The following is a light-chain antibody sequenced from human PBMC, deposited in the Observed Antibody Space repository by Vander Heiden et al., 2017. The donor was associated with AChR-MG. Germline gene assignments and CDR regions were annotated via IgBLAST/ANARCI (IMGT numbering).Light chain of an antibody. CDR1: SSDVGDYNY. Sequence: QSALTQPPSASGSPGQSLTLSCTGTSSDVGDYNYVSWYQQHPGKAPKLMIYEVSKRPSGVPDRFSGSKSGNTASLTVSGLQAEDEADYYCSSYAGSNNPVVFGGGTKLTVL. J-gene: IGLJ2*01. CDR3: SSYAGSNNPVV. V-gene: IGLV2-8*01. CDR2: EVS.